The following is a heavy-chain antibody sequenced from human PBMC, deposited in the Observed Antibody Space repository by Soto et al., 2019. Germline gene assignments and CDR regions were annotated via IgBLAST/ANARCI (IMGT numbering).Heavy chain of an antibody. CDR3: ARDFPTTTAY. D-gene: IGHD4-17*01. J-gene: IGHJ4*02. CDR1: GFTFSSYG. CDR2: IWYDGSNK. V-gene: IGHV3-33*01. Sequence: QVQLVESGGGVVQPGRSLRLSCAASGFTFSSYGMHWVRQAPGKGLEWVAVIWYDGSNKYYADSVKGRFTISRDDSKNTLYLQMNSLRAEDTAVYYCARDFPTTTAYWGQGTLVTVSS.